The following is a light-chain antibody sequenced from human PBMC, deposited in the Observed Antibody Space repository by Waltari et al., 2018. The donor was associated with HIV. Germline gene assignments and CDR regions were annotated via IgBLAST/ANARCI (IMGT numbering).Light chain of an antibody. CDR1: QSISNN. Sequence: DIVMTQSPATLSVSPGARATLSCRASQSISNNVAWYQQKPGQAPRRLMYDASTRATGVPARFSGSGSGTEFTLTISSLQSEDFAVYYCQQYINWPPYTFGQGTKLEIK. J-gene: IGKJ2*01. CDR2: DAS. V-gene: IGKV3-15*01. CDR3: QQYINWPPYT.